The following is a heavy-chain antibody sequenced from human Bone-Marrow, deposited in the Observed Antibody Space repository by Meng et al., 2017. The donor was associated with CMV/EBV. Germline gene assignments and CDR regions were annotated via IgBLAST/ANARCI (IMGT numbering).Heavy chain of an antibody. D-gene: IGHD6-13*01. J-gene: IGHJ5*01. CDR3: AKGSSTWYGAGGYNWFDS. CDR1: FTFYSSA. V-gene: IGHV3-23*01. Sequence: FTFYSSAMNWVRQAPGKALEWVSTISSSGHSTYYADSVKGRFTISRDNSKNTLYLQMNSLRAEDTAVYYCAKGSSTWYGAGGYNWFDSWGQGTLVTVSS. CDR2: ISSSGHST.